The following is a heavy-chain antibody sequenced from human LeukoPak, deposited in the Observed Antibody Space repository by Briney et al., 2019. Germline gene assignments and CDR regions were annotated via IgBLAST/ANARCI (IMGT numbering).Heavy chain of an antibody. Sequence: SETLSLTCTVSGGSFSSYSWIWIRQPPGKGLEWIGYINYSGSTNYNPSLKSRVTMSVDTSKNQFSLKLSSVTAADTAVYYCARDTTMTYWGQGTLVTVSS. CDR3: ARDTTMTY. V-gene: IGHV4-59*01. CDR2: INYSGST. J-gene: IGHJ4*02. D-gene: IGHD5-18*01. CDR1: GGSFSSYS.